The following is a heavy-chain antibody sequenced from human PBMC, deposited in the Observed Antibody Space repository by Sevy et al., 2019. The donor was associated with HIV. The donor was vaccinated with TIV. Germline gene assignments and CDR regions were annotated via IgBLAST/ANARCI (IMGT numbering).Heavy chain of an antibody. CDR2: IYTTGST. J-gene: IGHJ4*02. D-gene: IGHD3-10*01. CDR3: ARSMVRGNTPHLDTFHY. V-gene: IGHV4-61*02. CDR1: GGSIRSGTYY. Sequence: SETLSLTCTVSGGSIRSGTYYWNWIRQPAGKRLEWIGRIYTTGSTDYYPSLKSRVTISVDTSKNQFSLTLSSVTAADTAVYYCARSMVRGNTPHLDTFHYWGQGTLVTVSS.